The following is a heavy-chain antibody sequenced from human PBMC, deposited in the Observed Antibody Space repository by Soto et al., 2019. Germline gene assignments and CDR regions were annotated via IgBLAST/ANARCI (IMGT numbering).Heavy chain of an antibody. Sequence: EVQLVESGGGLVQPGGSLRLSCAVSGFTFGNYWMHWVRQPPGRGLMWVARINADGRTTSYADPVEGRFTISRDNAKNTLSLEMNARGAKYRVIYYCGRGLTTAVTPGDDLDYWGQGTRVNVSS. V-gene: IGHV3-74*01. CDR2: INADGRTT. J-gene: IGHJ4*02. CDR3: GRGLTTAVTPGDDLDY. CDR1: GFTFGNYW. D-gene: IGHD4-4*01.